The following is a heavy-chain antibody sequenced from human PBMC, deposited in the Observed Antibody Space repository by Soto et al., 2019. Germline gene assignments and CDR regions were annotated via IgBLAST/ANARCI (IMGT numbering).Heavy chain of an antibody. CDR3: ARSPYYYNSRAYWAY. V-gene: IGHV3-21*01. J-gene: IGHJ4*02. CDR1: GFTFSSYS. Sequence: EVQLVESGGGLVKPGGSLRLSCAASGFTFSSYSMNWVRQAPGKGLEWVSSISSSSSYIYYADSVKGRFTISRDNAKNALYLQMNSARAEDTAVYYCARSPYYYNSRAYWAYWGKGTLVTVSS. D-gene: IGHD3-22*01. CDR2: ISSSSSYI.